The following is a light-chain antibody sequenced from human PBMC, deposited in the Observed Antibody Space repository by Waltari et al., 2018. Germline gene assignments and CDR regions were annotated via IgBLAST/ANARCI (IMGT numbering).Light chain of an antibody. J-gene: IGLJ2*01. CDR3: CTYVGRTTFHVT. CDR2: EDN. CDR1: IIDVGTYNL. Sequence: QSALTQPASVSGSPGQSITISCTGTIIDVGTYNLVSWYQHYPGQAPKPLIYEDNKRPSGVSDRLSGSKSGKTASLTIAGLQAEDEADYYCCTYVGRTTFHVTFGGGTKLTVL. V-gene: IGLV2-23*02.